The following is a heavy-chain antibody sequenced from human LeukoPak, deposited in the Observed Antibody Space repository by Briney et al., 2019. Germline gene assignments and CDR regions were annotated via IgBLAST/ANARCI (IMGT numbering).Heavy chain of an antibody. J-gene: IGHJ3*02. CDR3: AKAIGYFLNDAFDI. CDR1: GCTFSSYA. D-gene: IGHD2/OR15-2a*01. V-gene: IGHV3-9*03. CDR2: ISWNSGSI. Sequence: GGSLRLSCAASGCTFSSYAMSWVRQAPGKGLEWVSGISWNSGSIGYADSVKGRFTISRDNAKNSLYLQMNSLRAEDMALYYCAKAIGYFLNDAFDIWGQGTMVTVSS.